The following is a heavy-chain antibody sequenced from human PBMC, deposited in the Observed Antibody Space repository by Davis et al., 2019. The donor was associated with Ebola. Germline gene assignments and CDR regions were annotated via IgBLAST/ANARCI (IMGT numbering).Heavy chain of an antibody. D-gene: IGHD4-17*01. V-gene: IGHV3-13*01. CDR3: AMFSYGDYGSTYFDY. CDR2: IGTAGDT. J-gene: IGHJ4*02. Sequence: GGSLRLSCAASGFTFSSYDMHWVRQATGKGLEWVSAIGTAGDTYYPGSVKGRFTISRENAKNSLYLQMNSLRAGDTAVYYCAMFSYGDYGSTYFDYWGQGTLVTVSS. CDR1: GFTFSSYD.